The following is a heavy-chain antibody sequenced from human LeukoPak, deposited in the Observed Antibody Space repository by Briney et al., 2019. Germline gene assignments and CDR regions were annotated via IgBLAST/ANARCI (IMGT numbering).Heavy chain of an antibody. CDR2: ISAYNGDT. CDR3: GRGPYCSGGTCYSQYFDY. J-gene: IGHJ4*02. D-gene: IGHD2-15*01. CDR1: GYTSITYG. Sequence: ASVKVSCKASGYTSITYGISWVRQAPGQGLEWMGWISAYNGDTNYAQKLQGRVTTTTDTSTSTAYMELRSLRSDDTAVYYCGRGPYCSGGTCYSQYFDYWGQGTLVTVSS. V-gene: IGHV1-18*01.